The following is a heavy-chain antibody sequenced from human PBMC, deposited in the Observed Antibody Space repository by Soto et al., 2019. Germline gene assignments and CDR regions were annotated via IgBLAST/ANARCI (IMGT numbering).Heavy chain of an antibody. CDR2: IHSGGGT. CDR1: GFTVSNDY. Sequence: PGGSLRLSCAASGFTVSNDYMNWVRQSPGKGLEWVSSIHSGGGTYYADSVKGRFAMSRDTSENTLYLQMNSLGAEDTAAYYCAPHVSCSGGSCQYDAFAIRGQGTMVTVSS. D-gene: IGHD2-15*01. J-gene: IGHJ3*02. V-gene: IGHV3-53*01. CDR3: APHVSCSGGSCQYDAFAI.